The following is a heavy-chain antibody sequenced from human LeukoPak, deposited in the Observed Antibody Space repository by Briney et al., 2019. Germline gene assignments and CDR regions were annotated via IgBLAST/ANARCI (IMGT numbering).Heavy chain of an antibody. CDR3: AKDLLWFGELSEAGFDY. V-gene: IGHV3-23*01. D-gene: IGHD3-10*01. CDR2: ISGSGVTT. Sequence: GGSLRLSYVASGFTFSSYAMSWVRQAPGKGLEWVSAISGSGVTTHYAGSVKGRFTISRDNSKNTLYLQMNSLRAEDTAVYYCAKDLLWFGELSEAGFDYWGQGTLVTVSS. CDR1: GFTFSSYA. J-gene: IGHJ4*02.